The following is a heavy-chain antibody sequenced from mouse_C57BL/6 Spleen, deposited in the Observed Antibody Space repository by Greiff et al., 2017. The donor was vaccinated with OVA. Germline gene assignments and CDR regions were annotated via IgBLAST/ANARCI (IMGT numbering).Heavy chain of an antibody. CDR1: GYTFTDYY. Sequence: VQLKQSGPELVKPGASVKISCKASGYTFTDYYMNWVKQSHGKSLEWIGDINPNNGGTSYNQKFKGKATLTVDKSSSTAYMELRSLTSEDSAVYYCARGGTTVVDAMDYWGQGTSVTVSS. V-gene: IGHV1-26*01. CDR2: INPNNGGT. J-gene: IGHJ4*01. CDR3: ARGGTTVVDAMDY. D-gene: IGHD1-1*01.